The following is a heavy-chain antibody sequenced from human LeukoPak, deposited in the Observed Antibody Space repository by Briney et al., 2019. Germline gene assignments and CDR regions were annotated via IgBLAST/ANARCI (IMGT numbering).Heavy chain of an antibody. D-gene: IGHD3-22*01. CDR3: ARDNYDSSGRAGLD. CDR2: IYYSGST. J-gene: IGHJ4*02. V-gene: IGHV4-31*03. CDR1: GGSISSGVYY. Sequence: PSQTLSLTCTVSGGSISSGVYYWSWIRQHPGKGLKWIGYIYYSGSTYYNPSLKSRVTISVDTSKNQFSLKLSSVTAADTAVYYRARDNYDSSGRAGLDWGQGTLVTVSS.